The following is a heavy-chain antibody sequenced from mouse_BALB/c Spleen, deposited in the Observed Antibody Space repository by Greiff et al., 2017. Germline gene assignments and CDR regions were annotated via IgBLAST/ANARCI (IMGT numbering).Heavy chain of an antibody. CDR1: GFTFTDYY. Sequence: EVKLMESGGGLVQPGGSLRLSCATSGFTFTDYYMSWVRQPPGKALEWLGFIRNKANGYTTEYSASVKGRFTISRDNSQSILYLQMNTLRAEDSATYYCARDKDYAWFAYWGQGTLVTVSA. CDR2: IRNKANGYTT. J-gene: IGHJ3*01. V-gene: IGHV7-3*02. CDR3: ARDKDYAWFAY. D-gene: IGHD2-4*01.